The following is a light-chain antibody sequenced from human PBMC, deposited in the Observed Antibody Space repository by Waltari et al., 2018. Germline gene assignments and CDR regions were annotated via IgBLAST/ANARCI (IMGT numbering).Light chain of an antibody. CDR1: KDIRKN. Sequence: IQMTQSPSSLSASIGDRVTITCRASKDIRKNLSWFQERPGKAPKLLIYDASNLEAGVPSRFSGTGSGTDFSLTISNLQPEDSATYYCQHYNNLPYTFSRGTKLQIK. V-gene: IGKV1-33*01. J-gene: IGKJ2*01. CDR3: QHYNNLPYT. CDR2: DAS.